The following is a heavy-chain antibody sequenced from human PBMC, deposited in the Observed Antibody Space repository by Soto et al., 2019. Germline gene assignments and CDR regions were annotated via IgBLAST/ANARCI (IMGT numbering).Heavy chain of an antibody. CDR1: GYTFTSYD. D-gene: IGHD3-3*01. CDR3: ARGGITIFGVVNSYYYYMDV. V-gene: IGHV1-8*01. CDR2: MNPNSGNT. J-gene: IGHJ6*03. Sequence: GASVKVSCKASGYTFTSYDINWVRQATGQGLERMGWMNPNSGNTGYAQKFQGRVTMTRNTSISTAYMELSSLRSEDTAVYYCARGGITIFGVVNSYYYYMDVWGKGTTVTVSS.